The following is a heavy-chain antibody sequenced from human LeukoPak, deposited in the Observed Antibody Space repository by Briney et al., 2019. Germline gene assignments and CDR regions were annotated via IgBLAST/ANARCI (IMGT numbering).Heavy chain of an antibody. J-gene: IGHJ4*02. CDR3: ARGSLVHYYGSGSYRTRAGFDY. V-gene: IGHV3-30*02. CDR1: GFSFSSYG. D-gene: IGHD3-10*01. CDR2: IRSDGSNK. Sequence: GGSLRLSCAGSGFSFSSYGMHWVRQAPGKGPEWMAFIRSDGSNKYYADSVKGRFTISRDNSKNTLYLQMNSLRAEDTAVYYCARGSLVHYYGSGSYRTRAGFDYWGQGTLVTVSS.